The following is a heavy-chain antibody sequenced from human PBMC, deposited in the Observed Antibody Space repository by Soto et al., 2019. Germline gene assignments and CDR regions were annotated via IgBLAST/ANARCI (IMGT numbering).Heavy chain of an antibody. V-gene: IGHV3-23*01. Sequence: EVQLLESGGGLVQPGGSLRLSCAASGFTFSSYAMSWVRQAPGKGLEWVSAISDSGGSTYYADSVKGRFTISRDNSKNTLYLQMNSLRAEDTAVYYCAKARSITIFGVVAGLGYWGQGTLVTVSS. D-gene: IGHD3-3*01. CDR1: GFTFSSYA. J-gene: IGHJ4*02. CDR2: ISDSGGST. CDR3: AKARSITIFGVVAGLGY.